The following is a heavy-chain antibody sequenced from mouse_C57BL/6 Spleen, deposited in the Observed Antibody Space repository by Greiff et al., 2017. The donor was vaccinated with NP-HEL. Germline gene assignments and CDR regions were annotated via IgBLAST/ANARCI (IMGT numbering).Heavy chain of an antibody. CDR3: AKADYCDY. CDR2: IYPGSGST. J-gene: IGHJ2*01. Sequence: VQLQQPGAELVKPGASVKLSCKASGYTFTSYWITWVKQRPGQGLEWIGDIYPGSGSTNYNEKFKSKATLTVDTSSSTAYMQLSGLTSDDSAGYYCAKADYCDYWGQGTTLTVSS. CDR1: GYTFTSYW. V-gene: IGHV1-55*01.